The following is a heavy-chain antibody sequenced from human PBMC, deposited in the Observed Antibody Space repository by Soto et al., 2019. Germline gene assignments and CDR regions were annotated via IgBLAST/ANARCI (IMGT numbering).Heavy chain of an antibody. CDR3: ARLPHGSSWY. CDR2: IYYSGST. V-gene: IGHV4-39*01. CDR1: GGSISSSSYY. D-gene: IGHD6-13*01. Sequence: SETLSLTCTVSGGSISSSSYYWGWIRQPPGKGLEWIGSIYYSGSTYYNPSLKSRVTISVDTSNNQFSLTLSSVTAADTAVYYCARLPHGSSWYWGQGTLVTVSS. J-gene: IGHJ4*02.